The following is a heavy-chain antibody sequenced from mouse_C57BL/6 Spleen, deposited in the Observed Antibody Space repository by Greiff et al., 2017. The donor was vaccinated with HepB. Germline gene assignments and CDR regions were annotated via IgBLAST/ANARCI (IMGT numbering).Heavy chain of an antibody. CDR2: ILPSIGRT. V-gene: IGHV15-2*01. D-gene: IGHD1-1*01. CDR3: AGWGITTVVAPFDV. Sequence: QVQLQQSGSELRSPGSSVKLSCKDFDSEVFPIAYMSWVRQKPGHGFEWIGGILPSIGRTIYGEKFEDKATLDADTLSNTAYLELNSLTSEDSAIYYCAGWGITTVVAPFDVWGTGTTVTVSS. CDR1: DSEVFPIAY. J-gene: IGHJ1*03.